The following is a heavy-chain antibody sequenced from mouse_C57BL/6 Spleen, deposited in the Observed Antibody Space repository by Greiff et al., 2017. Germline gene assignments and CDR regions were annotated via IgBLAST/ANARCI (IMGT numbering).Heavy chain of an antibody. CDR3: ARLNWGYFDY. J-gene: IGHJ2*01. Sequence: LQQSEGGLVQPGSSMKLSCTASGFTFSDYYMAWVRQVPEKGLEWVANINYDGSSTYYLDSLKSRFIISRDNAKNILYLQMSSLKSEDTATYYCARLNWGYFDYWGQGTTLTVSS. V-gene: IGHV5-16*01. CDR1: GFTFSDYY. D-gene: IGHD4-1*02. CDR2: INYDGSST.